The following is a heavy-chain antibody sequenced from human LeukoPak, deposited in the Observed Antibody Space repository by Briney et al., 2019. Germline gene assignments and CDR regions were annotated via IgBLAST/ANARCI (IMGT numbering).Heavy chain of an antibody. V-gene: IGHV4-30-4*01. CDR3: ARVGYDSSGYIDFNY. D-gene: IGHD3-22*01. CDR1: GGSISSGDYY. J-gene: IGHJ4*02. CDR2: IYYSGST. Sequence: NPSETLSLTCTVSGGSISSGDYYWSWIRQPPGKGLEWIGYIYYSGSTYYNPSLKSRVTISVDTSKNQFSLKLSSVTAADTAVYYCARVGYDSSGYIDFNYWGQGTLVTVSS.